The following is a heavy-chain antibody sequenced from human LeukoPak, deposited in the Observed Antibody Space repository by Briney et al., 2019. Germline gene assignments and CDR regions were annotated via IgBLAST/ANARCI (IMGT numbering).Heavy chain of an antibody. V-gene: IGHV4-34*01. Sequence: SETLSLTCAVYGGSFSGYYWSWIRQPPGKGLEWIGEINHSGSTNYNPSLKSRVTISVDTSKNQFSLKLSSVTAADTAVYYCASQGQQLGPGDYWGQGTLVTVSS. CDR2: INHSGST. CDR3: ASQGQQLGPGDY. D-gene: IGHD6-13*01. CDR1: GGSFSGYY. J-gene: IGHJ4*02.